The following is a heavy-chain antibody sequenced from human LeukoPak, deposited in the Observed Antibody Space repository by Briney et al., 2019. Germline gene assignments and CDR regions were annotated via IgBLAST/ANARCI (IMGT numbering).Heavy chain of an antibody. J-gene: IGHJ6*02. CDR2: ISSTGGST. CDR1: GXTFSSYA. D-gene: IGHD6-13*01. Sequence: GGSLRLSFAASGXTFSSYAMHWVRQAPGKGLEYVLAISSTGGSTYYANSVQDRFTISRDNSKNTLYLQMGSLRAEDMAVYYCARRRAAAGITDYYYYGLDVWGQGTTVTVSS. V-gene: IGHV3-64*01. CDR3: ARRRAAAGITDYYYYGLDV.